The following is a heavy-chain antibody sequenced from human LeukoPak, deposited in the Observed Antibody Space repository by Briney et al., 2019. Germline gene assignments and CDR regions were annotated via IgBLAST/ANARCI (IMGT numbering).Heavy chain of an antibody. V-gene: IGHV1-2*02. J-gene: IGHJ4*02. CDR2: INPNSGGT. Sequence: GASVKVSCKASGYTFTGYYMHWVRQAPGQGLEWMGWINPNSGGTNYAQKFQGRVTMTRDTSISTAYMELSRLRSDDTAVYYCARAYYYDSSGYHLVVGYWGQGTLVTVSS. CDR3: ARAYYYDSSGYHLVVGY. D-gene: IGHD3-22*01. CDR1: GYTFTGYY.